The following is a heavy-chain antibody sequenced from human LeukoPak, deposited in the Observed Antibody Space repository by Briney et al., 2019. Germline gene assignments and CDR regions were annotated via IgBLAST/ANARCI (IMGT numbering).Heavy chain of an antibody. Sequence: SETLSLTCTVSGGSISNSYWSWIRQPAGKGLEWIGRIYTSGSTDYKSSDYNPSLMSRVTLSLDTSKNQFSLRLSSVTAADTAVYYCARGDYVEAFDIWGQGTMVTVSS. D-gene: IGHD4-17*01. CDR1: GGSISNSY. CDR2: IYTSGSTDYKSS. J-gene: IGHJ3*02. CDR3: ARGDYVEAFDI. V-gene: IGHV4-4*07.